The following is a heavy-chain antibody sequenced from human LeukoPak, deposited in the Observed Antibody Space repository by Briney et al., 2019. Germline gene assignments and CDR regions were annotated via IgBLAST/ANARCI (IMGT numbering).Heavy chain of an antibody. CDR3: ARADCSGGSCYSFDAFDI. J-gene: IGHJ3*02. V-gene: IGHV4-59*01. CDR1: GGSFSGYY. Sequence: SETLSLTCAVYGGSFSGYYWSWIRQPPGKGLEWIGYIYYSGSTNYNPSLKSRVTISVDTSKNQFSLKLSSVTAADTAVYYCARADCSGGSCYSFDAFDIWGQGTMVTVSS. CDR2: IYYSGST. D-gene: IGHD2-15*01.